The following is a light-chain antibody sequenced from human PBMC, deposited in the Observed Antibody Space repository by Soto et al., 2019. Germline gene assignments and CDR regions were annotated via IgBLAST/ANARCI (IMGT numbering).Light chain of an antibody. Sequence: DIQMTQSPSSLSTSVGDRVTITCRARQVISTVLNWYQQKPGKAPRLLIYAAYRLQSGVPARFSGSRVETDLTLTIPSLQPADSGIYYCPQRYAPVRTFGGGTKVDIK. CDR2: AAY. CDR3: PQRYAPVRT. CDR1: QVISTV. J-gene: IGKJ4*01. V-gene: IGKV1-39*01.